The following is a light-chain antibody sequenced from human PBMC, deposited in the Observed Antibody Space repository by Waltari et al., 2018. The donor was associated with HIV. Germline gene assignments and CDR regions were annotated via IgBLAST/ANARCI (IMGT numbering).Light chain of an antibody. CDR1: SSDVGSSNL. CDR3: CSYAGSSNWV. Sequence: QSALTQPASVSGSPGQSITISCTGSSSDVGSSNLVSWYQQHPGKAPKLMIYEGIKRPSGVSNRFSGSKSGNTASLTISGLQAEDEADYYCCSYAGSSNWVFGGGTKLTVL. CDR2: EGI. J-gene: IGLJ3*02. V-gene: IGLV2-23*01.